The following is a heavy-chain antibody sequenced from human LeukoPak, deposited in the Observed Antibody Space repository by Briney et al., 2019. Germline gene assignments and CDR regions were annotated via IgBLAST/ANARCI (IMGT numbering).Heavy chain of an antibody. Sequence: PGGSLRLSCAASGFNFSNDWMHWVRQAPGKGLVWVSRINTDGSTTTYADSVKGRFTISRDNAKNTLYLQMNSLRVEDTAVYYCARGRGGSYHYWGQGTLVTVSS. D-gene: IGHD1-26*01. J-gene: IGHJ4*02. CDR2: INTDGSTT. CDR1: GFNFSNDW. CDR3: ARGRGGSYHY. V-gene: IGHV3-74*01.